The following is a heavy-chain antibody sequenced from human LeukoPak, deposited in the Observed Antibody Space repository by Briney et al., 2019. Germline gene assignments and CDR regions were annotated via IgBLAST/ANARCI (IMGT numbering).Heavy chain of an antibody. D-gene: IGHD4-23*01. CDR2: ISGSGGSA. V-gene: IGHV3-23*01. Sequence: GGSLRLSCAASGFTFSSYAMSWVRQAPGKGLEWVSAISGSGGSAYYADPVKGRFTISRDNSKNTLYLQMNSLRAEDTAVYYCAKSRATVVTPLWFDPWGQGTLVTVSS. J-gene: IGHJ5*02. CDR1: GFTFSSYA. CDR3: AKSRATVVTPLWFDP.